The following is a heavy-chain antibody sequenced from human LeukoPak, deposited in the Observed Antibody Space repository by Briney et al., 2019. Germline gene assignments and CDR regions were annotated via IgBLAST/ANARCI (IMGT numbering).Heavy chain of an antibody. CDR2: ISSSGSTI. CDR1: GFTFSSYE. CDR3: ARGSGDIVVVPAAPPYYFDY. J-gene: IGHJ4*02. Sequence: GGSLRLSCAASGFTFSSYEMNWVRQAPGKGLEWVSYISSSGSTIYYADSVKGRFTISRDNAKNSLYLQMNSLRAEDTAVYYCARGSGDIVVVPAAPPYYFDYWGQGTLVTVSS. V-gene: IGHV3-48*03. D-gene: IGHD2-2*01.